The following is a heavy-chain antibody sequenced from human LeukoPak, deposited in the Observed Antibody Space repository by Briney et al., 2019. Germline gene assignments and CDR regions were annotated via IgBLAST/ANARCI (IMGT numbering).Heavy chain of an antibody. CDR2: IDPSDTYT. V-gene: IGHV5-10-1*01. D-gene: IGHD2-15*01. CDR1: GYSFTSYW. J-gene: IGHJ4*02. Sequence: GDSLKISCKGSGYSFTSYWISCVRQMPGKGLEWMGRIDPSDTYTIYSPSYQGLVTISADKSISTAYLQWSSLKASDTAMYYCARHPSSVVAARVLDYWGQGTQVT. CDR3: ARHPSSVVAARVLDY.